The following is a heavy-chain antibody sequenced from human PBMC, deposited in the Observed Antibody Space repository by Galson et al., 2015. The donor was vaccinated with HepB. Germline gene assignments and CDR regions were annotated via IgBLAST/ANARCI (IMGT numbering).Heavy chain of an antibody. V-gene: IGHV3-23*01. J-gene: IGHJ4*02. CDR3: AKAPSGWLHYFDY. CDR1: GFTFSSYA. Sequence: SLRLSCAASGFTFSSYAMSWVRQAPGKGLEWVSAISGSGGSTYYADSVKGRFTISRDNSKNTLYLQMNSLRAEDTAVYYCAKAPSGWLHYFDYWGQGTLVTVSS. D-gene: IGHD6-19*01. CDR2: ISGSGGST.